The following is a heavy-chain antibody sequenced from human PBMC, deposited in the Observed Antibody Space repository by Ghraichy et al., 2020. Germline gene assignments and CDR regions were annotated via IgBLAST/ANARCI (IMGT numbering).Heavy chain of an antibody. J-gene: IGHJ6*02. V-gene: IGHV4-59*01. CDR3: ARGRCSSTSCYYYYYGMDV. CDR1: GGSISSYY. CDR2: IYYSGST. D-gene: IGHD2-2*01. Sequence: SETLSLTCTVSGGSISSYYWSWIRQPPGKGLEWIGYIYYSGSTNYNPSLKSLVTISVDTSKNQFSLKLSSVTAADTAVYYCARGRCSSTSCYYYYYGMDVWGQGTTVTVSS.